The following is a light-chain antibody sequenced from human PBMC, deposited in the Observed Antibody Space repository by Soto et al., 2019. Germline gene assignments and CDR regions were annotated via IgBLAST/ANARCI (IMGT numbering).Light chain of an antibody. Sequence: EIVLTQSPGTLSLSPGETATLSCEASQTVTNKFLAWYQQKPGQAPRLLIYGASNRASGIADRFSGSGSGTDFTLTIFSLEPEDFAVYYCQQYGLSPYTFGQGTKVEIK. CDR2: GAS. J-gene: IGKJ2*01. CDR3: QQYGLSPYT. CDR1: QTVTNKF. V-gene: IGKV3-20*01.